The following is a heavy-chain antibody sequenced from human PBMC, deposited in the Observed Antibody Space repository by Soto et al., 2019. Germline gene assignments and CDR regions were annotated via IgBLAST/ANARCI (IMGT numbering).Heavy chain of an antibody. Sequence: GGSLRLSCAASGFTFSSYAMSWVRQAPGKGLEWVSRTNVDGTITNYADSVQGRFTISRDTAKNTLYLQMDSLTDEDTAVYYFIAFSHGWTWGQGTLVTVSS. CDR1: GFTFSSYA. CDR2: TNVDGTIT. D-gene: IGHD6-19*01. J-gene: IGHJ5*02. CDR3: IAFSHGWT. V-gene: IGHV3-74*01.